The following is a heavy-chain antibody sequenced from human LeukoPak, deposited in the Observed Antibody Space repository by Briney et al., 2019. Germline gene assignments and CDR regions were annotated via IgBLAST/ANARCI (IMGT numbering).Heavy chain of an antibody. D-gene: IGHD2-21*02. CDR2: IFYSGST. CDR1: GDSINSYY. J-gene: IGHJ6*03. V-gene: IGHV4-59*08. CDR3: ARAKGWGLRPYYMDV. Sequence: KSSETLSLTCTVSGDSINSYYWSWIRQPPGKGLEWIGYIFYSGSTYYNPSLKSRVTISVDTSKNQFSLKLSSVTASDTAVYYCARAKGWGLRPYYMDVWGKGTTVTVSS.